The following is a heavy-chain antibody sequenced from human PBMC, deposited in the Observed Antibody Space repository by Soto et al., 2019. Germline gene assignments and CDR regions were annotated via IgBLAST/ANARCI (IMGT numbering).Heavy chain of an antibody. D-gene: IGHD2-8*01. V-gene: IGHV3-30-3*01. CDR2: ISYDGSNK. J-gene: IGHJ2*01. CDR3: ARDPRPLLIDWYFDL. CDR1: GFTFSSYA. Sequence: QVQLVESGGGVVQPGRSLRLSCAASGFTFSSYAMHWVRQAPGKGLEWVAVISYDGSNKYYGDSVKGRFTIYRDNSKSTLYLHMYSLRAEDTAVYYCARDPRPLLIDWYFDLWGRGPLVTVSS.